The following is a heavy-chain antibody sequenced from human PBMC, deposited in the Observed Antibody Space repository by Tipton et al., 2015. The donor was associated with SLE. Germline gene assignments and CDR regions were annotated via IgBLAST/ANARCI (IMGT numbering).Heavy chain of an antibody. Sequence: SLRLSCAASGFTFTSFAMSWVRQAPGKGLEWVSIIYSAGSDTYYSDSVKGRFTISRDNSRNSHDLQMKNLRADDTAVYYCAQGYGDYRSLHFQHWGQGTLATVSS. J-gene: IGHJ1*01. CDR2: IYSAGSDT. CDR1: GFTFTSFA. CDR3: AQGYGDYRSLHFQH. V-gene: IGHV3-23*03. D-gene: IGHD4-17*01.